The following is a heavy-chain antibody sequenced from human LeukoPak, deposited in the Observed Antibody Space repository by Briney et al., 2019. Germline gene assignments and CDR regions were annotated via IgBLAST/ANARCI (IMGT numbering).Heavy chain of an antibody. D-gene: IGHD6-19*01. Sequence: SETLSLTYTVSGGSISSYYWSWIRQPAGKGLEWIGRIYTSGSTNYNPSLKSRVTMSVDTSKNQFSLKLSSVTAADTAVYYCARDLAVAGTYGMDVWGQGTTVTVSS. CDR3: ARDLAVAGTYGMDV. V-gene: IGHV4-4*07. J-gene: IGHJ6*02. CDR2: IYTSGST. CDR1: GGSISSYY.